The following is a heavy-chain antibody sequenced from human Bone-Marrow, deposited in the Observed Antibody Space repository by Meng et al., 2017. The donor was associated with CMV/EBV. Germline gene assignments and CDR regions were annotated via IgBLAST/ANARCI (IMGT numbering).Heavy chain of an antibody. D-gene: IGHD3-22*01. Sequence: GSLRLSCIVSGGSISRHYWTWIRQPPGKGLEWIGYIYYSGSTNYNPSLKSRVTISVDTSKNQFSLKLSSVTAADTAVYYCASSNYYDSSSYSLFDAFDIWGQGTRVTV. CDR1: GGSISRHY. J-gene: IGHJ3*02. CDR3: ASSNYYDSSSYSLFDAFDI. V-gene: IGHV4-59*11. CDR2: IYYSGST.